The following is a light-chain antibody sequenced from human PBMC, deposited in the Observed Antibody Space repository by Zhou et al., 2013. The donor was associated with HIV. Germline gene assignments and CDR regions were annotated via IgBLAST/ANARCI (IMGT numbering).Light chain of an antibody. J-gene: IGKJ4*01. CDR3: QQRSSWPLT. CDR1: QSINNY. CDR2: DAS. Sequence: EIVLTQSPATLSLSPGERAILSCRASQSINNYLAWYQQKPGQPPRLLLYDASNRATGTPARFSGGGSRTDFTLTISNLEPEDFAIYYCQQRSSWPLTFGGGTK. V-gene: IGKV3-11*01.